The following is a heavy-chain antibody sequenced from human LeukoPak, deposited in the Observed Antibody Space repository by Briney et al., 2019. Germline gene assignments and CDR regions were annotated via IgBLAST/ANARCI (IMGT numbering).Heavy chain of an antibody. D-gene: IGHD3-22*01. V-gene: IGHV1-2*02. CDR1: GYTFSDNY. Sequence: ASVKVSCKASGYTFSDNYIHWVRQAPGQGLEWMGWINPKNSDTDYSQQFQGRITMTRDTSIDTAYMELSSLTSDDTAMYYCARVRLDAFDIWGQGTMVTVSS. CDR2: INPKNSDT. J-gene: IGHJ3*02. CDR3: ARVRLDAFDI.